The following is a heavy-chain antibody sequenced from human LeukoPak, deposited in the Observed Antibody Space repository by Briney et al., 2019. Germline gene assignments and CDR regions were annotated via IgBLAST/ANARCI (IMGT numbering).Heavy chain of an antibody. CDR2: IYYSGST. V-gene: IGHV4-31*03. Sequence: SESLSLTCTVSGGSISSGGYYWSWIRQHPGKDLDWIGYIYYSGSTYYNPSLKSRVTISVDTSKNQFSLKLSSVTAADTAVYYCARAYCSSTSCPHFDYWGQGTLVTVSS. CDR3: ARAYCSSTSCPHFDY. D-gene: IGHD2-2*01. J-gene: IGHJ4*02. CDR1: GGSISSGGYY.